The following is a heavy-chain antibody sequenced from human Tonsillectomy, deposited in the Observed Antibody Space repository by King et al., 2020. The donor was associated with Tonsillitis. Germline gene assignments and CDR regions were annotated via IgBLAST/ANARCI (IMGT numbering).Heavy chain of an antibody. CDR1: GGSISSGGYY. J-gene: IGHJ4*02. D-gene: IGHD1-7*01. Sequence: VQLQESGPGLVKPSQTLSLTCSVSGGSISSGGYYWSWIRQHPGKGLEWIGYINHSGTTYYNPSLESRLTISVDTSKNQFSLNLSSVTAADAAVYYCARVSGNSVDHWGQGTLVTVSS. CDR2: INHSGTT. CDR3: ARVSGNSVDH. V-gene: IGHV4-31*03.